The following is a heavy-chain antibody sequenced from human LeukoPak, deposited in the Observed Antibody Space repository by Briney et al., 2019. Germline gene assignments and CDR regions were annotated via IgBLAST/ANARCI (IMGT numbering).Heavy chain of an antibody. CDR2: INPNSGGT. V-gene: IGHV1-2*02. J-gene: IGHJ4*02. CDR1: GYTFTGYY. Sequence: GASVKVSCKASGYTFTGYYMHWVRQAPGQGLEWMGWINPNSGGTNYAQKFQGRVTMTRDTSISTAYMELSRLRSDDTAVYYCARAGRRYSSGWYALGYWGQGTLVTVSS. D-gene: IGHD6-19*01. CDR3: ARAGRRYSSGWYALGY.